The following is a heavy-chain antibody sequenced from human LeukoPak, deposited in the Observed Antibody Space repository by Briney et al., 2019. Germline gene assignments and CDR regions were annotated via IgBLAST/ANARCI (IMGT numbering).Heavy chain of an antibody. CDR1: GGSISTSSYY. V-gene: IGHV4-39*01. CDR3: ARSPRVATILGPAYVFDL. Sequence: SETLSLTCTVSGGSISTSSYYWGWVRQPPGKGLEWIGSIYYSGRTYYNPSLKSRVTISVDTSKNQFSLNLSSVIATDTAVYYCARSPRVATILGPAYVFDLWGQGTLVPVSS. J-gene: IGHJ3*01. CDR2: IYYSGRT. D-gene: IGHD5-12*01.